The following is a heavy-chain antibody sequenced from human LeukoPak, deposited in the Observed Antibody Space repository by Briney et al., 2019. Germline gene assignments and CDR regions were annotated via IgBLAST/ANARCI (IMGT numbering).Heavy chain of an antibody. D-gene: IGHD3-22*01. CDR3: ARGPDSSGYYHY. CDR2: MNPNSGNT. Sequence: ASVRVSCKASGYTFTSYDINWVRQATGQGLEWIGWMNPNSGNTGYAQKFQGRVTMTRNTSISTAYMELSSLRFEDTAVYYCARGPDSSGYYHYWGQGTLVTVSS. V-gene: IGHV1-8*01. CDR1: GYTFTSYD. J-gene: IGHJ4*02.